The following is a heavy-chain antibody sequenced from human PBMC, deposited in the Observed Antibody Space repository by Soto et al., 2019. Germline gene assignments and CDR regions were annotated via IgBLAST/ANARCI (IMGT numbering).Heavy chain of an antibody. D-gene: IGHD2-21*02. J-gene: IGHJ5*02. Sequence: GGSLRLSCAASGFTFRSYSMNWVRQAPGKGLEWVSYISTTSSYIYYADSVKGRFTISRDNSENSLYLQMNSLSAEDTAVYYCARNCGGDCSNWFDPWGQGTLVTVS. CDR2: ISTTSSYI. V-gene: IGHV3-21*01. CDR3: ARNCGGDCSNWFDP. CDR1: GFTFRSYS.